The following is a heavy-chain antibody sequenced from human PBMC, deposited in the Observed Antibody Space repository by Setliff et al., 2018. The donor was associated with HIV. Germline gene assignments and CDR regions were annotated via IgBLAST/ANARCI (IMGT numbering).Heavy chain of an antibody. Sequence: LSLTCTVSGGSISNSSSYWGWIRQPPGKRLEWIGSIYYSGSTYYNPSLKSRVTISVDTSKNQFSLKLNSVTAADTAVYYCARSKTFYDFWGGYYTHGAFKIWGLGTMVTVSS. J-gene: IGHJ3*02. CDR3: ARSKTFYDFWGGYYTHGAFKI. V-gene: IGHV4-39*01. CDR2: IYYSGST. D-gene: IGHD3-3*01. CDR1: GGSISNSSSY.